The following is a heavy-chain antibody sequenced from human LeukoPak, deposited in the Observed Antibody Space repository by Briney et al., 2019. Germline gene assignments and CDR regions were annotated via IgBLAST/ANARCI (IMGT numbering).Heavy chain of an antibody. CDR2: ISNSGRT. D-gene: IGHD6-19*01. CDR3: AKESPYAVRGTGRLYYFDY. CDR1: GFTFSSYA. V-gene: IGHV3-23*01. J-gene: IGHJ4*02. Sequence: HPGGSLRLSCAVSGFTFSSYAISWVRQAPGKGLEWVSAISNSGRTYHAESAKGRFTISRDNSKNTLHLQMNSLRVEDTAVYYCAKESPYAVRGTGRLYYFDYWGQGALVTVSS.